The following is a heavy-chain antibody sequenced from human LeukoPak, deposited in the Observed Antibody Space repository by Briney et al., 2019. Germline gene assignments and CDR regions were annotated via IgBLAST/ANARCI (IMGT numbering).Heavy chain of an antibody. V-gene: IGHV3-21*01. D-gene: IGHD1-26*01. J-gene: IGHJ4*02. CDR3: ARDQGGSYSYTDY. CDR2: ISSSSSYI. CDR1: GFTFSSYS. Sequence: GGSLRLSCAASGFTFSSYSMNWVRQAPGKGLEWVSSISSSSSYIYYADSVKGRFTISRDNSKNTLYLQMNSLRAEDTAVYYCARDQGGSYSYTDYWGQGTLVTVSS.